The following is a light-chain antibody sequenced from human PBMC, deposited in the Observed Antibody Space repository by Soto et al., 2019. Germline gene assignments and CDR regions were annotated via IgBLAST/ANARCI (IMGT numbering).Light chain of an antibody. CDR2: DAS. J-gene: IGKJ1*01. CDR3: QQYSSFSRT. V-gene: IGKV1-5*01. CDR1: QSITRW. Sequence: DIQMTQSPSTLSASVGDRVAITCRASQSITRWVAWYQQKPGKAPKLLIYDASSLESGVPSRFSGSGSGTEFTLTISSLQPDDFATYYCQQYSSFSRTFDQGTKVEIK.